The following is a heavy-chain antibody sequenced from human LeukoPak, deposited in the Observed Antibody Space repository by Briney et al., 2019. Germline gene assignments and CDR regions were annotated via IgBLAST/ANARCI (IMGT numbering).Heavy chain of an antibody. V-gene: IGHV4-39*07. J-gene: IGHJ4*02. D-gene: IGHD3-22*01. CDR3: ARVEDDSSGYYDFDY. Sequence: KASETLSLTCTVSGGSISSYYWGWIRQPPGKGLEWIGSIYYSGSTYYNPSLKSRVTISVDTSKNQFSLKLSSVTAADTAVYYCARVEDDSSGYYDFDYWGQGTLVTVSS. CDR2: IYYSGST. CDR1: GGSISSYY.